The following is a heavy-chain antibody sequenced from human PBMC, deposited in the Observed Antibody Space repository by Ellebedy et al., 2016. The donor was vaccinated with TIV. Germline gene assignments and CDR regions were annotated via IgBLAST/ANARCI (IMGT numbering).Heavy chain of an antibody. CDR2: INYDGSAT. CDR3: VRDRYDSDLDY. D-gene: IGHD3-22*01. V-gene: IGHV3-7*03. CDR1: GFTFSSYL. Sequence: GASLKISCAASGFTFSSYLMSWVRQAPGKVLEWVANINYDGSATYYVDSMKGRFTISRDNAKNSLYLQMNSLRAEDTAVYYCVRDRYDSDLDYWGQGTLVTVSS. J-gene: IGHJ4*02.